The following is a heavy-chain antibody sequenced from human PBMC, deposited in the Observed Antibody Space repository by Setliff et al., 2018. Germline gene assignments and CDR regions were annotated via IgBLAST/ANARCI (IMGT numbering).Heavy chain of an antibody. Sequence: ASVKVSCKASGYTFTSYAMHWVRQAPGQRLEWMGWINAGNGNTKYSQKFQGRVTITRDTSASTAYMELSSLRSEDTAVYYCARDGFEIVVVPAAIYYYYYMDVWGKGTTGTVS. CDR2: INAGNGNT. D-gene: IGHD2-2*01. CDR1: GYTFTSYA. CDR3: ARDGFEIVVVPAAIYYYYYMDV. J-gene: IGHJ6*03. V-gene: IGHV1-3*01.